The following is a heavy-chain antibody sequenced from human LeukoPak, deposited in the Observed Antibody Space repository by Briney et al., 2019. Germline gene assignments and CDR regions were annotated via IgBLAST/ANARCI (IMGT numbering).Heavy chain of an antibody. CDR3: ARAAGEGYSYGQTRDDFDI. J-gene: IGHJ3*02. D-gene: IGHD5-18*01. CDR2: ISTYNGNT. Sequence: ASVKVSCKASGYTFTSHGISWVRQAPGQGLEWMGWISTYNGNTNYEQKLQGRVTMTRDTSTSTVYMELSSMRSDDTAVYYCARAAGEGYSYGQTRDDFDIWGQGTMVTVSS. CDR1: GYTFTSHG. V-gene: IGHV1-18*01.